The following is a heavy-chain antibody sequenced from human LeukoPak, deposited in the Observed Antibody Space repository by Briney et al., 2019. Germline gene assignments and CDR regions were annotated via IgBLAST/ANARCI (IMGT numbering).Heavy chain of an antibody. CDR1: GFTFSSYE. CDR3: ARGCSRTKCPADY. V-gene: IGHV3-48*03. Sequence: PGGSLRLSCAASGFTFSSYEMNWVRQAPGKGLEWISYMDSGGTIIYADSVKGRFTISRDNAKNSLYLQMNSLRADDTAVYYCARGCSRTKCPADYWGQGTLVTVSS. D-gene: IGHD2-2*01. J-gene: IGHJ4*02. CDR2: MDSGGTII.